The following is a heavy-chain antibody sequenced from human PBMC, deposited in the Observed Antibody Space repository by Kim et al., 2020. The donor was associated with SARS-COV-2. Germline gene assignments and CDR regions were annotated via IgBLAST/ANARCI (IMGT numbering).Heavy chain of an antibody. Sequence: GGSLRLSCAASGFTFSSYAMSWVRQAPGKGLEWVSAISGSGGSTYYADSVKGRFTISRDNSKNTLYLQMNSLRAEDTAVYYCAKDIGQGNYYDSSGGPLLDYWGQGTLVTVSS. CDR3: AKDIGQGNYYDSSGGPLLDY. D-gene: IGHD3-22*01. V-gene: IGHV3-23*01. J-gene: IGHJ4*02. CDR2: ISGSGGST. CDR1: GFTFSSYA.